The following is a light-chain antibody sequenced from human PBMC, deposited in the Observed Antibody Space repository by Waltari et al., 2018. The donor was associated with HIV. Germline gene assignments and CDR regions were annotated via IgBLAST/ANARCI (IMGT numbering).Light chain of an antibody. Sequence: QSALTQPPSASGSPGQSVTISCSGTISDVVGYNYVSWYQQYPGKAPKLMIYEATKRPSGVPDRFSGSKSDNTASLTVSGRQAEDEADYYCSAYAGSNNWVFGGGTKLTVL. CDR3: SAYAGSNNWV. J-gene: IGLJ3*02. CDR1: ISDVVGYNY. CDR2: EAT. V-gene: IGLV2-8*01.